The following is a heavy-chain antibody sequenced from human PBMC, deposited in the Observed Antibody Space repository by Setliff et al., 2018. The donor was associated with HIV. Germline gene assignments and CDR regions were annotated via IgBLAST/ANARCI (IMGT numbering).Heavy chain of an antibody. CDR3: ARGDSSGYRPFQH. Sequence: ASVKVSCKASGSTFSTYDINWVRQAPGQGPEWMGWMNPNSGNTGYAPKLQGRVTMTRNTSISTAYMELSSLRSDDTAVYYCARGDSSGYRPFQHWGQGTLVTVSS. V-gene: IGHV1-8*01. J-gene: IGHJ1*01. CDR2: MNPNSGNT. D-gene: IGHD3-22*01. CDR1: GSTFSTYD.